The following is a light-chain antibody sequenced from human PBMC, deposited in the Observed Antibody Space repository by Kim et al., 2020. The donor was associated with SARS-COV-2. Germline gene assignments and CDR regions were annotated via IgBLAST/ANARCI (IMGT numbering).Light chain of an antibody. J-gene: IGKJ4*01. CDR3: QQYNNWPPLT. CDR2: GAS. V-gene: IGKV3-15*01. Sequence: AAGGSATLTCWASQSVSINLAWYQQKQGQAPRLLIYGASTRATGIPATFSGSGCGTEFTLTISSRQSEDFAVYYCQQYNNWPPLTFGGGTKVDIK. CDR1: QSVSIN.